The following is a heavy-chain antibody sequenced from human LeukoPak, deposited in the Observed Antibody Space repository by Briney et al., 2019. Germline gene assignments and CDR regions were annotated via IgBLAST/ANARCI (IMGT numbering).Heavy chain of an antibody. D-gene: IGHD3-9*01. CDR2: IIPILGIA. V-gene: IGHV1-69*02. J-gene: IGHJ3*02. CDR1: GYTFTGYY. Sequence: SVKVSCKASGYTFTGYYMHWVRQAPGQGLEWMGRIIPILGIANYAQKFQGRVTITADKSTSTAYMELSSLRSEDTAVYYCAPYYYDILTGYLGGLGIWGQGTMVTVSS. CDR3: APYYYDILTGYLGGLGI.